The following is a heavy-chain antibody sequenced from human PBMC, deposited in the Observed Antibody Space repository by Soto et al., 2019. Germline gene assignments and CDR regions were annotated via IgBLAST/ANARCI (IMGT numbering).Heavy chain of an antibody. CDR1: GDSISSGNKY. J-gene: IGHJ6*02. Sequence: PSETLSLTCTVSGDSISSGNKYWSWIRQAPGKGLEWIGYIFSSGTTYYNPSLKSRLTMSLYTSRNQFSLRLASVTDADSAVYYSARVPSPFDYYYALDVWGQGTTVTVSS. D-gene: IGHD3-16*01. V-gene: IGHV4-30-4*01. CDR3: ARVPSPFDYYYALDV. CDR2: IFSSGTT.